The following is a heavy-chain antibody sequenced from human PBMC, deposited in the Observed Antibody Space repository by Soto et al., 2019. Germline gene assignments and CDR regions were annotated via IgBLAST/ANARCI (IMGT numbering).Heavy chain of an antibody. V-gene: IGHV3-23*01. CDR2: ITAGGFNT. CDR3: AKNIGGFSGYANFDY. CDR1: GFTFSNDD. D-gene: IGHD5-12*01. Sequence: EVQLLESGGDLVQPGGSLRLSCVASGFTFSNDDLSWVRQASGKGLEWVSAITAGGFNTYYADSVKGRFTISRDNSKNTLYLQMNSLRAEDTAVYYCAKNIGGFSGYANFDYWGQGTLVTASS. J-gene: IGHJ4*02.